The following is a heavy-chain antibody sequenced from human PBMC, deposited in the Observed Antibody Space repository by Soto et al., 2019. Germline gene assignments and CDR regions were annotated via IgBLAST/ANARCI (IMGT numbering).Heavy chain of an antibody. CDR2: IYYSGST. CDR3: ARGLERRFLGYYFDY. CDR1: GGSVSSGSYY. V-gene: IGHV4-61*01. Sequence: SETLSLTCTVSGGSVSSGSYYWSWIRQPPGKGLEWIGYIYYSGSTNYNPSLKSRVTISVDTSKNQFSLKLSSVTAADTAVYYCARGLERRFLGYYFDYWGQGTLVTVSS. D-gene: IGHD1-1*01. J-gene: IGHJ4*02.